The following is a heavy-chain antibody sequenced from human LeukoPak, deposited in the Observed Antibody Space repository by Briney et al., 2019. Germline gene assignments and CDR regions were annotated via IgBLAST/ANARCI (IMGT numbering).Heavy chain of an antibody. J-gene: IGHJ3*02. D-gene: IGHD4-4*01. CDR2: INPNSGGT. CDR3: ARGGGSDYSNSGAFDI. CDR1: GYTFTGYY. V-gene: IGHV1-2*02. Sequence: ASVKVSCKASGYTFTGYYMHWVRQAPGQGLEWMGWINPNSGGTNYAQKFQGRVTMTRDTSISTAYMELSRLRSDDTAVYYCARGGGSDYSNSGAFDIWGQGTMVTVSS.